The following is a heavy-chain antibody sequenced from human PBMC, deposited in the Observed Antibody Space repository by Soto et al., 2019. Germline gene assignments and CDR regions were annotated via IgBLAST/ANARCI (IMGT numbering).Heavy chain of an antibody. CDR3: LCTGTGATGIDT. J-gene: IGHJ5*02. Sequence: ASVKVSCKASGKPFIRYAISWVRQAPGQGLEWMGRFSVYNGNTIYAQKFHDRLTVTTDTSTTTAYMELRSLTSDDTAVYYCLCTGTGATGIDTWGLENLLPISS. V-gene: IGHV1-18*04. CDR1: GKPFIRYA. CDR2: FSVYNGNT. D-gene: IGHD2-8*02.